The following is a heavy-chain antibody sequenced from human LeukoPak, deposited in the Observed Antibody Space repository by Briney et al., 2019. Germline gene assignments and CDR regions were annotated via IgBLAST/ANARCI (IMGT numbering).Heavy chain of an antibody. CDR2: INQDAGTT. Sequence: GGSLRLSCVASGFSFTSHWMSWVRQAPGKGLEFVANINQDAGTTNYVDSVKGRFTISRENAENSLYLQMSSLRAEDTALYYCARDPGWSSFDIWGQGIMVTVSS. D-gene: IGHD2-15*01. CDR3: ARDPGWSSFDI. CDR1: GFSFTSHW. V-gene: IGHV3-7*01. J-gene: IGHJ3*02.